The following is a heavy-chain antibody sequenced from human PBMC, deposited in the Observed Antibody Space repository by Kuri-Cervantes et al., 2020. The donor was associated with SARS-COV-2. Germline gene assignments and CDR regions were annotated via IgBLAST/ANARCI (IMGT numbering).Heavy chain of an antibody. CDR3: ARLRATPRRDASDI. J-gene: IGHJ3*02. V-gene: IGHV5-51*01. D-gene: IGHD5-24*01. CDR2: IYPGDSDT. CDR1: GYSFTSYW. Sequence: KVSCKGSGYSFTSYWFGWVRQMPGKGLEWMGIIYPGDSDTRYSPSFQGQVTISADKSIRTAYLQWSSLKASDTAMYYCARLRATPRRDASDIRGQGTMVTVSS.